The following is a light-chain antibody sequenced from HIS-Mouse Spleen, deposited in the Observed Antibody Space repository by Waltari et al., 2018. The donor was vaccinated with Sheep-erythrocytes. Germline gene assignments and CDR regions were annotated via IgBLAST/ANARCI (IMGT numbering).Light chain of an antibody. CDR1: SRDAGGYNS. CDR3: CSYAGSYNHV. CDR2: DVS. J-gene: IGLJ1*01. V-gene: IGLV2-11*01. Sequence: QSALTQPRPVSGSPGQSVTISCTGTSRDAGGYNSVSWYQQHPGKAPKLMLSDVSKRPSGVPDRFSGSKSGNTASLTISGLQAEDEADYYCCSYAGSYNHVFATGTKVTVL.